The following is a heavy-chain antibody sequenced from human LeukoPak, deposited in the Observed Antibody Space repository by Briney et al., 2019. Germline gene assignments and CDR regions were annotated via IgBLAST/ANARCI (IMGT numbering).Heavy chain of an antibody. CDR3: AKEGGSSFDY. CDR2: INRDGSTT. V-gene: IGHV3-74*01. J-gene: IGHJ4*02. D-gene: IGHD2-15*01. CDR1: GFTFDDYG. Sequence: GGSLRLSCAASGFTFDDYGMSWVRQAPGKGLEWVSSINRDGSTTRSADSVKGRFTISRDYAKSTLYLQMNSLSAEDTAVYYCAKEGGSSFDYWGQGTLVTVSS.